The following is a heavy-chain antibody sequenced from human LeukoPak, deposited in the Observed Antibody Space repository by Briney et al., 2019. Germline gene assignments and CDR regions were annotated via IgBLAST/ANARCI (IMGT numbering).Heavy chain of an antibody. D-gene: IGHD2-2*01. CDR2: ISDSGGST. Sequence: PGGSLRLSCTASGFTFSNYAMTWVRQAPGKGLEWVSGISDSGGSTYYADSVKGRFTISRDNSKNTVYLQMNSLRAEDTAVYYCAKDPYGTRYFDYWGQGTLVTVSS. CDR1: GFTFSNYA. J-gene: IGHJ4*02. CDR3: AKDPYGTRYFDY. V-gene: IGHV3-23*01.